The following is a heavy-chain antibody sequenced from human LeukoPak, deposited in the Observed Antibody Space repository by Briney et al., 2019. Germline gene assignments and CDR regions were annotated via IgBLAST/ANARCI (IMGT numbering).Heavy chain of an antibody. Sequence: GASVKASCKASGGTFSSYAISWVRQAPGQGLEWMGGIIPIFGTANYAQKFQGRVTITADESTSTAYMELSSLRSEDTAVYYCARDAEMATATDAFDIWGQGTMVTVSS. J-gene: IGHJ3*02. CDR3: ARDAEMATATDAFDI. V-gene: IGHV1-69*13. CDR2: IIPIFGTA. D-gene: IGHD5-24*01. CDR1: GGTFSSYA.